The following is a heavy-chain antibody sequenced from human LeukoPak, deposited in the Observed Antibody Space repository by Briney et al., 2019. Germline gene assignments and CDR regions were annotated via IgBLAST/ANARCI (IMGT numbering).Heavy chain of an antibody. V-gene: IGHV4-59*08. CDR3: ARGESCTNGVCYRYYYYMDV. Sequence: PSETLSLTCTVSGGSISSYYWSWIRQPPGKGLEWIGYIYYSGSTNYNPSLKSRVTISVDTSKNQFSLRLSSVTAADTAVYYCARGESCTNGVCYRYYYYMDVWGKGTTVTVSS. D-gene: IGHD2-8*01. J-gene: IGHJ6*03. CDR2: IYYSGST. CDR1: GGSISSYY.